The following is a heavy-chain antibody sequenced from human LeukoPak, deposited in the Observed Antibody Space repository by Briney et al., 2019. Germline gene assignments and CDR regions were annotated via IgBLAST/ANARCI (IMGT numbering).Heavy chain of an antibody. CDR2: ISYDGSNK. CDR3: ARTDSPANYYDSTNYFDY. V-gene: IGHV3-30-3*01. D-gene: IGHD3-22*01. Sequence: GRSLRLSCAASGFTFSSYAMHWVRQAPGKGLEWVAVISYDGSNKYYADSVKGRFTISRDNSKNTLYLQMNSLRAEDTAVYYCARTDSPANYYDSTNYFDYWGQGTLVTVSS. J-gene: IGHJ4*02. CDR1: GFTFSSYA.